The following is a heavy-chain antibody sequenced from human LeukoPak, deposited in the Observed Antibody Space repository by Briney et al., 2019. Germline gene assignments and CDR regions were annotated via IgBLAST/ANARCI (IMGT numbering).Heavy chain of an antibody. CDR1: GFTFSSYS. CDR2: ISSSSSYI. V-gene: IGHV3-21*01. Sequence: GGSLRLSCAASGFTFSSYSMNWVRQAPGKGLEWVSSISSSSSYIYYADSVKGRFTISRDNAKNSLYLQMNSLRAEDTAVYYCARSYRYNWNDVAYYYMDVWGKGTTVTISS. J-gene: IGHJ6*03. D-gene: IGHD1-20*01. CDR3: ARSYRYNWNDVAYYYMDV.